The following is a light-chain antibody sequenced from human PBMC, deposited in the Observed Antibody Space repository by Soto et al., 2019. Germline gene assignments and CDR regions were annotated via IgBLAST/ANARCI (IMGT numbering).Light chain of an antibody. J-gene: IGLJ3*02. CDR2: GNS. Sequence: QSVLTQPPSVSGAPGHRVTISCTGSSSNIGAGYDVHWYQQLPGTAPKLLIYGNSNRPSGVPDRFSGSKSGPSASLAITGLQAEDEADYYCHSYDSSLSGPRVFGGGTKLTVL. V-gene: IGLV1-40*01. CDR1: SSNIGAGYD. CDR3: HSYDSSLSGPRV.